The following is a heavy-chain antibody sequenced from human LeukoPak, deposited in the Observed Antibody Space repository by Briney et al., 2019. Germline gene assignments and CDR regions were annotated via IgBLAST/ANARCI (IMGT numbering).Heavy chain of an antibody. Sequence: GGSLRLSCAASGFTFSSYGMYWIRQAPGKGLEWVANINQDGRTINYGDPVKGRFTISRDNARNSLYLQMTSLRVEDTALYYCATDRGYSTFDYWGQGTLVTVSS. CDR1: GFTFSSYG. V-gene: IGHV3-7*01. J-gene: IGHJ4*02. D-gene: IGHD6-13*01. CDR3: ATDRGYSTFDY. CDR2: INQDGRTI.